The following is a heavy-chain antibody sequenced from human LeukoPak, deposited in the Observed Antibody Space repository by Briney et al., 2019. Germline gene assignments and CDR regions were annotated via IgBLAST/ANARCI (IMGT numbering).Heavy chain of an antibody. V-gene: IGHV3-30-3*01. J-gene: IGHJ3*02. CDR1: GFTFSKYW. CDR3: AREYGSVNAFDI. CDR2: IAYDGSNK. D-gene: IGHD2-15*01. Sequence: GGSLRLSCVDSGFTFSKYWMSWVRQAPGKGLECVAVIAYDGSNKYYADSVKGRFTISRDNSKNTLYLQMNSLRAEDTAVYYCAREYGSVNAFDIWGQGTMVTVSS.